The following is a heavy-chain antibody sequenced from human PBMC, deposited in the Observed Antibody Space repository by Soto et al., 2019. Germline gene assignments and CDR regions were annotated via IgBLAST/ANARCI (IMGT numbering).Heavy chain of an antibody. CDR2: IYHSGST. D-gene: IGHD2-2*01. CDR1: GLSFSGYY. Sequence: PSESLSLTCAVYGLSFSGYYLSWIRQPPGKGLEWIGEIYHSGSTNYNPSLKSRVTISVDTSKNHFSLKLSSVTAVVTAVYYFARRKVPAAMGWFDPWGQGTLVTVS. CDR3: ARRKVPAAMGWFDP. V-gene: IGHV4-34*01. J-gene: IGHJ5*02.